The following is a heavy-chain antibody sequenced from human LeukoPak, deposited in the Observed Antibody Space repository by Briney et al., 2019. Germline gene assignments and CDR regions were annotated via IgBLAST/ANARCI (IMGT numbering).Heavy chain of an antibody. Sequence: GRSLRLSCAASGFTFSIYAMNWVRQAPGKGLEWVSSISANGGETHYADSVKGRFTISRDNSKNTLYLQINHPRVEDTAVYYCAKRYYDFPLDYWGQGTLVTVSS. V-gene: IGHV3-23*01. D-gene: IGHD3-3*01. J-gene: IGHJ4*02. CDR2: ISANGGET. CDR3: AKRYYDFPLDY. CDR1: GFTFSIYA.